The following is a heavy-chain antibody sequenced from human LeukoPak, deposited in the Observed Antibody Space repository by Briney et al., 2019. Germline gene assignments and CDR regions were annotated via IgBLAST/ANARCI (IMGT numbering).Heavy chain of an antibody. V-gene: IGHV3-23*01. CDR1: GFTFSSYA. CDR2: ISGSGGST. CDR3: AKPQYSGSYFYYGMDV. D-gene: IGHD1-26*01. Sequence: PGGSLRLSCAASGFTFSSYAMSWVRQAPGKGLEWVSAISGSGGSTHYADSVKGRFTISRDNSKNTLYLQMNSLRAEDTAVYYCAKPQYSGSYFYYGMDVWGQGTTVTVSS. J-gene: IGHJ6*02.